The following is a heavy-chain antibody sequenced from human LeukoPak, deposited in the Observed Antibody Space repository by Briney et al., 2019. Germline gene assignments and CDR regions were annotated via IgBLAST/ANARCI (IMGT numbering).Heavy chain of an antibody. CDR2: IRSKAYGGTT. CDR3: IRYSSGSLDY. J-gene: IGHJ4*02. V-gene: IGHV3-49*04. CDR1: GFTFCDYA. D-gene: IGHD6-19*01. Sequence: GGSLRLSCTASGFTFCDYAMTWVRRAPGKGLEWVGFIRSKAYGGTTEYAASVKGRFTISRDDSKSIAYLQMNSLKTEDTAVYYCIRYSSGSLDYWGQGTLVTVSS.